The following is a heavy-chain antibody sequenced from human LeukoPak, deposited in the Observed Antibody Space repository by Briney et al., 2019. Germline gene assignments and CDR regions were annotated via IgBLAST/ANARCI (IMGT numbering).Heavy chain of an antibody. V-gene: IGHV4-28*01. CDR3: ARNQAVAGNHGAMDT. CDR2: IYYSGSA. J-gene: IGHJ3*02. D-gene: IGHD6-19*01. CDR1: GYSISSSNW. Sequence: SETLSLTCAVSGYSISSSNWWGWLRQPPGKGLEWIGYIYYSGSAYYNTSLNSRVTMSVDTSKNQFSLKLSSVTAVDTAVYYCARNQAVAGNHGAMDTWGQGTMVTVSS.